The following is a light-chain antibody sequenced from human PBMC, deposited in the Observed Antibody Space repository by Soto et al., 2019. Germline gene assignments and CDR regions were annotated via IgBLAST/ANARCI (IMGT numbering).Light chain of an antibody. CDR2: GAS. J-gene: IGKJ2*03. V-gene: IGKV3-15*01. CDR3: QPSNTWAYR. CDR1: QSVSTN. Sequence: EIVLTQSPGTLSVSPGERANLSCRASQSVSTNLAWFQQKPGQAPRLLIYGASTRATGIPDGWSGGSSGTEFGLTLGGVEAEWWAVCSCQPSNTWAYRFGQGTKLEV.